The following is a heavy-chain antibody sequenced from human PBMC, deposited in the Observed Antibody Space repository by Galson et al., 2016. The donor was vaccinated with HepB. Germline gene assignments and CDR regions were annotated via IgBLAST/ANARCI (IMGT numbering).Heavy chain of an antibody. V-gene: IGHV3-33*01. CDR2: IWYDGINK. CDR1: GFNFSNNA. D-gene: IGHD5-24*01. Sequence: SLRLSCAASGFNFSNNAMHWVRQAPGKGLEWVAVIWYDGINKYYGDSVKGRFTISRDNSKNTLHLHMDGLRAEDTAVYYCARDHNYRLDLWGQGTLVTASS. CDR3: ARDHNYRLDL. J-gene: IGHJ4*02.